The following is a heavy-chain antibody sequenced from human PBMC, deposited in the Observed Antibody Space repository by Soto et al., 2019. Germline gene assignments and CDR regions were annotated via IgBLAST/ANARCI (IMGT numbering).Heavy chain of an antibody. CDR3: ARVSREPPYTSGWYRRDAFDI. Sequence: PSETLSLTCTVSGGSVSSGSYYWSWIRQPPGKGLEWIGYIYYSGSTNYNPSLKSRVTISVDTSKNQFSLKLSSVTAADTAVYYYARVSREPPYTSGWYRRDAFDIWGQGTMVTVSS. V-gene: IGHV4-61*01. CDR2: IYYSGST. CDR1: GGSVSSGSYY. J-gene: IGHJ3*02. D-gene: IGHD6-19*01.